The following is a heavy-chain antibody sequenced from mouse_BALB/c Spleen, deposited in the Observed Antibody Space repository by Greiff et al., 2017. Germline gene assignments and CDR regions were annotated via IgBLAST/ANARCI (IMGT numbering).Heavy chain of an antibody. CDR2: ISSGGSYT. Sequence: EVKLMESGGDLVKPGGSLKLSCAASGFTFSSYGMSWVRQTPDKRLEWVATISSGGSYTYYPDSVKGRFTISRDNAKNTLYLQMSSLKSEDTAMYYCARPYDYDPFAYWGQGTLVTVSA. CDR3: ARPYDYDPFAY. J-gene: IGHJ3*01. V-gene: IGHV5-6*01. D-gene: IGHD2-4*01. CDR1: GFTFSSYG.